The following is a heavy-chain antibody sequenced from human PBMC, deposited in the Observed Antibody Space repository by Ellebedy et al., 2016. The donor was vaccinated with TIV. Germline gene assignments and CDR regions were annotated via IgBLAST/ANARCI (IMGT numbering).Heavy chain of an antibody. CDR1: GGTFSSYA. V-gene: IGHV1-69*13. J-gene: IGHJ5*02. CDR2: IIPIFGTA. D-gene: IGHD5-18*01. CDR3: ASQGGYSYGSPDAWFDP. Sequence: SVKVSXXASGGTFSSYAISWVRQAPGQGLEWMGGIIPIFGTANYAQKFQGRVTITADESTSTAYMELSSLRSEDTAVYYCASQGGYSYGSPDAWFDPWGQGTLVTVSS.